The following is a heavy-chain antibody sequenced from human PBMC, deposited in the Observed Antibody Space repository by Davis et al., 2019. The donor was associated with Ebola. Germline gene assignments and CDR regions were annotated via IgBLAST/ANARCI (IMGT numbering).Heavy chain of an antibody. J-gene: IGHJ4*02. CDR2: ISHDGNEK. Sequence: PGGSLRLSCAASGFIFTSHGMHWVRQAPGKGLEWVAVISHDGNEKHYADSVKGRFTISRDNFKNTLYLQMNSLRVEDTAVYYCARSREYSYGPLLDYWGQGTLVTVSS. CDR3: ARSREYSYGPLLDY. D-gene: IGHD5-18*01. V-gene: IGHV3-30*03. CDR1: GFIFTSHG.